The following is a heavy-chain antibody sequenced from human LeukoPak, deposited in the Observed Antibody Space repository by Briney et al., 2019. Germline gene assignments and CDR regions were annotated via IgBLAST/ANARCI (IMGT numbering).Heavy chain of an antibody. CDR1: GFAFSSDA. D-gene: IGHD6-19*01. J-gene: IGHJ4*02. CDR2: ISYDGSNE. CDR3: ARDLVYSSGWYAGELDH. Sequence: GGSLRLSCSASGFAFSSDAMHWVRQAPGRGLEWLAVISYDGSNEDHAESVRGRFTISRDNSKNTLFLQMNSLRPEDTAVYYCARDLVYSSGWYAGELDHWGLGTLVIVSS. V-gene: IGHV3-30*04.